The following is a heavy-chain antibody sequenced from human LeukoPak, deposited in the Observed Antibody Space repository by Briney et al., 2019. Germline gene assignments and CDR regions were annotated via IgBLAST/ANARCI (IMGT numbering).Heavy chain of an antibody. V-gene: IGHV1-8*01. D-gene: IGHD1-26*01. Sequence: AASVKVSCKASGYTFTSYDINWVRQATGRGLEWMGWTNPNSGNTGYAQKFQGRVTMTRNTSISTAHMELSSLRSEDTAVYYCARSLWGSYYVYWGQGTLVTVSS. CDR2: TNPNSGNT. CDR3: ARSLWGSYYVY. J-gene: IGHJ4*02. CDR1: GYTFTSYD.